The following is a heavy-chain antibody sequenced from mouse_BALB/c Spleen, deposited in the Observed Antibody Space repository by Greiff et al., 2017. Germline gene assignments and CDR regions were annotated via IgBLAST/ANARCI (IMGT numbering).Heavy chain of an antibody. CDR2: INSNGGST. CDR1: GFTFSSYY. Sequence: EVQVVESGGGLVKLGGSLKLSCAASGFTFSSYYMSWVRQTPEKRLELVAAINSNGGSTYYPDTVKGRFTISRDNAKNTLYLQMSSLKSEDTALYYCARAGYGSSYVDYFDYWGQGTTLTVSS. V-gene: IGHV5-6-2*01. D-gene: IGHD1-1*01. J-gene: IGHJ2*01. CDR3: ARAGYGSSYVDYFDY.